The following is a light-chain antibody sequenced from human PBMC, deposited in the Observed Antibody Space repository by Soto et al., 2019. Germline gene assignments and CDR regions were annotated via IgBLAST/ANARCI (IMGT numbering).Light chain of an antibody. CDR3: QSYDSSLSVLYV. Sequence: QSVLTQPPSVSGAPGQRVSISCTGSSSNIGAGYDVHWFQQLLGTAPKLLIYGSSNRPSGVPDRFSGSKSGTSASLAITGLQAEDEADYYCQSYDSSLSVLYVFGTGTKLTVL. J-gene: IGLJ1*01. V-gene: IGLV1-40*01. CDR1: SSNIGAGYD. CDR2: GSS.